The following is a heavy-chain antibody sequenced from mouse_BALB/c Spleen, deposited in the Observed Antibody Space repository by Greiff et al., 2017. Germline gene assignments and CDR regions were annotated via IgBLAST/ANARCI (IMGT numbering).Heavy chain of an antibody. CDR3: ASDDYGGYAMDY. J-gene: IGHJ4*01. CDR1: GFNFKDTY. Sequence: VQLQQSGAELVKPGASVKLSCTASGFNFKDTYMHWVKQRPEQGLEWIGRIDPANGNTKYDPKFQGKATITADTSSNTAYLQRSSLTSEDTAVYYCASDDYGGYAMDYWGQGTAVTVSS. V-gene: IGHV14-3*02. CDR2: IDPANGNT. D-gene: IGHD2-4*01.